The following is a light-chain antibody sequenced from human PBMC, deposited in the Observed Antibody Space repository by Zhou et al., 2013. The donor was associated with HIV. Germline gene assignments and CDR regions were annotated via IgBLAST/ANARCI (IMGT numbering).Light chain of an antibody. CDR3: QQYDSSSRCS. Sequence: DNVLTQSPGTLSLSPGEIVSLSCRASQSVGTSLAWYQQIPGQSPRLLIYDASDRATGIPARFSGSGSGTDFTLTISSLQPDDFATYYCQQYDSSSRCSFGQGTKLEIK. V-gene: IGKV3-11*01. CDR2: DAS. J-gene: IGKJ2*04. CDR1: QSVGTS.